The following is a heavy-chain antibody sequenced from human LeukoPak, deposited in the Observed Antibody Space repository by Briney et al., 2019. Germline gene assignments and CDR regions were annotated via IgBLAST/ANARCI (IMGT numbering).Heavy chain of an antibody. CDR3: AKDTSRTTFGVVQNWFDP. CDR2: IRYDGSNA. Sequence: PGGSLRLSCAASGFTFSNYDIHWVRQAPGKGLEWVAMIRYDGSNAYYADSVKGRFTVSRDNSKNTLYLQMSSLRAEDTAIYYCAKDTSRTTFGVVQNWFDPWGQGTLVTVSS. D-gene: IGHD3-3*01. V-gene: IGHV3-30*02. J-gene: IGHJ5*02. CDR1: GFTFSNYD.